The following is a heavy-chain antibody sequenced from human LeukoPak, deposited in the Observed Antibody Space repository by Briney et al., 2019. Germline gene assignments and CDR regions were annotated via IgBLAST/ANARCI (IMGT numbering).Heavy chain of an antibody. Sequence: PGGSLRLSCAASGFTFSSYAMNWVRQAPGKGLEWVSSISRSGGSTHYADSVKGRFTISRDNSKNTLYLQMNSLRAEDTAVYYCARDRLWFGELFKGDWFDPWGQGTLVTVSS. CDR1: GFTFSSYA. V-gene: IGHV3-23*01. D-gene: IGHD3-10*01. J-gene: IGHJ5*02. CDR3: ARDRLWFGELFKGDWFDP. CDR2: ISRSGGST.